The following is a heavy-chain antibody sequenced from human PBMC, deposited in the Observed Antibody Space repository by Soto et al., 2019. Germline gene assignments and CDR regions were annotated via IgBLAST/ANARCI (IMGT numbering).Heavy chain of an antibody. V-gene: IGHV4-30-2*01. CDR2: IYHSGST. CDR1: GGSISNGGYC. D-gene: IGHD3-10*01. Sequence: PSETLSLTCAVSGGSISNGGYCWSWIRQPPGKGLEWIGYIYHSGSTNYNPSLKSRVTISVDTSKNQFSLKLNSMTAADTAVYYCARHNYGSGSTYFDYWGQGTLVTVSS. CDR3: ARHNYGSGSTYFDY. J-gene: IGHJ4*02.